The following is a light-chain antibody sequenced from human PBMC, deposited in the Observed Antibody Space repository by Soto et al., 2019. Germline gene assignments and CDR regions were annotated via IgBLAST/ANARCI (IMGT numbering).Light chain of an antibody. V-gene: IGLV2-14*01. CDR2: DVS. Sequence: QSVLTQPASVSGSPGQSITISCTGTSSDVGGYNYVSWYQQHPGKAPKLMIYDVSNRPSGVSNRFSGSKSGNTASLTISGLQAEDAADYYCSSYTGSSTYVVFGGGTKVTVL. CDR1: SSDVGGYNY. CDR3: SSYTGSSTYVV. J-gene: IGLJ2*01.